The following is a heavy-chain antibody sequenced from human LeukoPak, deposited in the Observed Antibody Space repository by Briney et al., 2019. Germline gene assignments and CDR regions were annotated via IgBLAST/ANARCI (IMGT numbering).Heavy chain of an antibody. Sequence: SVKVSCTASGGTFNSYTISWVRQAPGQGLEWMGRIIPVLGIANYAQRFQGRVTITADKSTNTAYMELSSLRSEDTAVYYCARESEAYYFDYWGRGTLVTVSS. J-gene: IGHJ4*02. CDR2: IIPVLGIA. CDR3: ARESEAYYFDY. CDR1: GGTFNSYT. V-gene: IGHV1-69*04. D-gene: IGHD3-16*01.